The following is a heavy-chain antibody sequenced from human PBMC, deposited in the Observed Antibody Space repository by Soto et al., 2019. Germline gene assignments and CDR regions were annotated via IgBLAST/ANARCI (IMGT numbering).Heavy chain of an antibody. Sequence: TLSLTCSVSGDSMNNGDYFWTWIRQTPGKGLQWIGYISYSGSTFYNPSLKTRLAMSVDTSKNQFSVRLRSVTAADTAVYYCARDRAHFYESSGRLDLWGQGMLVTVSS. D-gene: IGHD3-22*01. J-gene: IGHJ4*02. V-gene: IGHV4-30-4*01. CDR1: GDSMNNGDYF. CDR3: ARDRAHFYESSGRLDL. CDR2: ISYSGST.